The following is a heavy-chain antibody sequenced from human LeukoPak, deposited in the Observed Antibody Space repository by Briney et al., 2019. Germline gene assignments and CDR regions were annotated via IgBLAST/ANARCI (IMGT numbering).Heavy chain of an antibody. CDR3: ASDRVLGSGSLDN. CDR2: IRGDGYDT. D-gene: IGHD3-10*01. CDR1: GFSFSDFW. Sequence: GGSLRLSCAASGFSFSDFWMHWVRQTPGKGLVWVSRIRGDGYDTNYADSVEGRFTISRDNARHTLYLQMNSLRADDRAVYYCASDRVLGSGSLDNWGQGTLVTVSS. J-gene: IGHJ4*02. V-gene: IGHV3-74*01.